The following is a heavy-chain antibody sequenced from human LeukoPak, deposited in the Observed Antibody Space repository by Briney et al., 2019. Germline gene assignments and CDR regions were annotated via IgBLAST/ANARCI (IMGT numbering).Heavy chain of an antibody. CDR1: GYDFPTYW. D-gene: IGHD4-17*01. CDR2: IYPTDSET. V-gene: IGHV5-51*01. Sequence: PGESLKISCKGSGYDFPTYWIGWVRQMPGKGLEWMGIIYPTDSETKYSPPFQGQVTISADKSINTAYLQWNTLKASDTAMYYCARHVGDYGDYGPDYWGQGTLVTVSS. J-gene: IGHJ4*02. CDR3: ARHVGDYGDYGPDY.